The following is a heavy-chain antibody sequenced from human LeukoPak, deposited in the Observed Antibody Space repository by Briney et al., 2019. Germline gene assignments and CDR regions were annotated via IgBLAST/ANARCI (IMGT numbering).Heavy chain of an antibody. Sequence: ASVKVSCKASGYTFTSYGISWVRQAPGQGLEWMGIINPSGGSTSYAQKFQGRVTMTRDMSTSTVYMELSSLRSEDTAVYYCARDSSWQTQFDYWGQGTLVTVSS. CDR3: ARDSSWQTQFDY. V-gene: IGHV1-46*01. J-gene: IGHJ4*02. CDR2: INPSGGST. CDR1: GYTFTSYG.